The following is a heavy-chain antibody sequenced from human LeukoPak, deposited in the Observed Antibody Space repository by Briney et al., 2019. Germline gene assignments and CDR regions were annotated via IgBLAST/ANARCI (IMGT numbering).Heavy chain of an antibody. J-gene: IGHJ6*02. Sequence: GGSLRLSCAASGFTFSSYAMHWVRQAPGKGLEWVAVISYDGSNKYYADSVKGRFTISRDNSKNTLYLQMNSLRAEDTAVYYCARNPRRYNYYYYGMDVWGQGTTVTVSS. CDR3: ARNPRRYNYYYYGMDV. D-gene: IGHD1-20*01. CDR1: GFTFSSYA. CDR2: ISYDGSNK. V-gene: IGHV3-30-3*01.